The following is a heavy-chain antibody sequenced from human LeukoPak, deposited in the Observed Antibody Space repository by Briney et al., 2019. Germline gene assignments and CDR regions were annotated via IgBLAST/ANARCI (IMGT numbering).Heavy chain of an antibody. CDR1: GGSFSSGSNY. CDR2: IYTSEST. D-gene: IGHD6-6*01. Sequence: SQTLSLTCTVSGGSFSSGSNYWSWIPQPAGKGLQWVVWIYTSESTNYHPSLKSRVTISVGTSKDPFSLKLSSVTAADTAVYYCARDQGWYSSSASGYYCGMDVWGQGTTVTVSS. CDR3: ARDQGWYSSSASGYYCGMDV. J-gene: IGHJ6*02. V-gene: IGHV4-61*02.